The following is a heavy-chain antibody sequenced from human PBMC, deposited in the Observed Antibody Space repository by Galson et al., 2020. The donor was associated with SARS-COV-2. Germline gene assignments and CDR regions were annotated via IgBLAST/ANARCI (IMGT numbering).Heavy chain of an antibody. CDR1: GGSISSGDYY. J-gene: IGHJ4*02. V-gene: IGHV4-30-4*01. CDR2: IYYSGST. CDR3: ARVGTSITIFGVVINHFDY. Sequence: SETLSLTCTVSGGSISSGDYYWSWIRQPPGKGLEWIGYIYYSGSTYYNPSLKSRVTLSVDTSKNQFSLKLSSVTAADTAVYYCARVGTSITIFGVVINHFDYWGQGTLVTVSS. D-gene: IGHD3-3*01.